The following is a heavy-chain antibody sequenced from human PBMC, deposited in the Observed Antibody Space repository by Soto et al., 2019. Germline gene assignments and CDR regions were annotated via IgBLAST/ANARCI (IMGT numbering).Heavy chain of an antibody. D-gene: IGHD4-17*01. J-gene: IGHJ3*02. V-gene: IGHV3-23*01. CDR2: ISSSGDSA. CDR3: AHPRGYGVFDAVDI. CDR1: GFIFSTYA. Sequence: VSLILSCAASGFIFSTYAMNWVRQAPGKGLEWVSAISSSGDSAYYAESVRGRFTISRDNSINTLYLQMRSLRPEDTAVYYCAHPRGYGVFDAVDIWGQGTMVTVSS.